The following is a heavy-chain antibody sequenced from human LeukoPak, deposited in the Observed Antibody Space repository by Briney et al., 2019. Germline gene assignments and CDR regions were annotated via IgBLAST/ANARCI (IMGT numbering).Heavy chain of an antibody. CDR3: AKDGDSRGYYSTYFDY. CDR1: GFTFSSYG. J-gene: IGHJ4*02. D-gene: IGHD3-22*01. Sequence: GGSLRLSCGASGFTFSSYGMSWVRQAPGKGLEWVSGISGRGDRTYYADSVKGRFTISRDNSKNTLYLQMSSLRAEDTAVYYCAKDGDSRGYYSTYFDYWGQGILVTVSS. CDR2: ISGRGDRT. V-gene: IGHV3-23*01.